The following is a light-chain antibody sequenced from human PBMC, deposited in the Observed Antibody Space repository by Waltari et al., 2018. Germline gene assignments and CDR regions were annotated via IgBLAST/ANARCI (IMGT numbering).Light chain of an antibody. V-gene: IGKV1D-8*01. CDR2: DAS. Sequence: VIWMTQSPSLLSAPTGARVTISRRMSHGLSSYLAWYQQTPGKAPDLLMYDASTLQSGVPSRFSGSGSGTDFTLTISSLQSEDFATYYCQQYYNFPHTFGQGTKLEI. CDR1: HGLSSY. CDR3: QQYYNFPHT. J-gene: IGKJ2*01.